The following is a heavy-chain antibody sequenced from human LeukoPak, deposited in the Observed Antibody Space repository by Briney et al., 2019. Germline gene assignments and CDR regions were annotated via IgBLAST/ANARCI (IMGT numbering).Heavy chain of an antibody. D-gene: IGHD3-10*01. Sequence: ASVKVSCKASGYTFTSYGISWVRPAPGQGLAWMGWICAYNGNTNCAQKLQGRITMATDASTSTAYMELRSLRSDDTAVYYCARVVTMVRGVQVGDYWGQGTLVTVSS. J-gene: IGHJ4*02. CDR3: ARVVTMVRGVQVGDY. V-gene: IGHV1-18*04. CDR1: GYTFTSYG. CDR2: ICAYNGNT.